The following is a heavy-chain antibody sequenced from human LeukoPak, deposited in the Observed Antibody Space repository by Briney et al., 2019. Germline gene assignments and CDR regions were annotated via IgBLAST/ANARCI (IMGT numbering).Heavy chain of an antibody. CDR3: ARDILGASGHFDY. CDR1: GFTLSDYY. D-gene: IGHD1-26*01. V-gene: IGHV3-11*06. CDR2: IGGSSSYT. Sequence: PGGSLRLSCAASGFTLSDYYMGWIRQAPGKGLEWVSYIGGSSSYTNYADSVKGRFTISRDNTENSLYLQMSSLRAEDTAVYYCARDILGASGHFDYWGHGILVTVSS. J-gene: IGHJ4*01.